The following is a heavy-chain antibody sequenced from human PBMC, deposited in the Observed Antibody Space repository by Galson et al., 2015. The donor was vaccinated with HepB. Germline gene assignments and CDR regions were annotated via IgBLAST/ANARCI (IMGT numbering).Heavy chain of an antibody. D-gene: IGHD3-22*01. CDR1: GHSFSNYW. V-gene: IGHV5-10-1*01. J-gene: IGHJ5*02. CDR2: IDPSDSYT. CDR3: ATRGYDGSGP. Sequence: QSGAEVKKPGESLRISCKGSGHSFSNYWIYWVRQMPGKGLEWMGRIDPSDSYTNYSPAFQGHVTISVDKSISTAYLQWTTLKASDTAIYYCATRGYDGSGPWGQGTLVTVSS.